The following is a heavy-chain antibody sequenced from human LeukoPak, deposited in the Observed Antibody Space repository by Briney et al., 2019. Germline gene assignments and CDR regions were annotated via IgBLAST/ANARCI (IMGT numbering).Heavy chain of an antibody. D-gene: IGHD3-10*01. CDR3: AKDHLQGSYYLDY. V-gene: IGHV3-33*06. CDR1: GFTFSSYG. CDR2: IWYDGSNK. Sequence: PGGSLRLSCAASGFTFSSYGMHWVRQAPGKGLEWVAVIWYDGSNKYYADSVKGRFTISRDNSKNALYLQMNSLRAEDTAVYYCAKDHLQGSYYLDYWGQGTLVTVSS. J-gene: IGHJ4*02.